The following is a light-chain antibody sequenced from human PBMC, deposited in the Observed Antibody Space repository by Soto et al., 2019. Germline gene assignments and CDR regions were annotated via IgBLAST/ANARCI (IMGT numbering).Light chain of an antibody. J-gene: IGKJ2*01. CDR3: QQSYSTPYT. CDR2: AAA. CDR1: QSVSRY. Sequence: DIQMTQSPSSLSASVGDRVTITCRASQSVSRYLHWYQQKPGTAPKLLIHAAATLQSGVPSRFSGSGSGTDFTLTISSLQPEDFATYYCQQSYSTPYTFGQGTKVDIK. V-gene: IGKV1-39*01.